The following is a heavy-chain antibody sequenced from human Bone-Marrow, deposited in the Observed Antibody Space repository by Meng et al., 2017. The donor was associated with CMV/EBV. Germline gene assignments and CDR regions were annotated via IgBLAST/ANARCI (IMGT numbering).Heavy chain of an antibody. J-gene: IGHJ6*02. D-gene: IGHD2-2*01. Sequence: ASVKVSCKASGYTFTSYGISWVRQAPGQGLEWMGWISAYNGNTNYAQKLQGRVTMTTDTSTSTAYMALRSLRSEDTAVYYCASDHCSSTSCLYYYYYGMDVWGQGTTVTVSS. CDR2: ISAYNGNT. V-gene: IGHV1-18*01. CDR1: GYTFTSYG. CDR3: ASDHCSSTSCLYYYYYGMDV.